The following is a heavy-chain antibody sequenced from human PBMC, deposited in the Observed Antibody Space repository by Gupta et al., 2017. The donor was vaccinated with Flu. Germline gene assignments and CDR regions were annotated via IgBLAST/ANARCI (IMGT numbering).Heavy chain of an antibody. Sequence: RQVPGKGLEWVAVISSDGNSKNYADSVKGRFTISRDNSKKTVYLQMNSVRAEDTAVYFCAKDRALYFDWVIHWGQGTPVTVSS. V-gene: IGHV3-30*18. D-gene: IGHD3-9*01. CDR3: AKDRALYFDWVIH. J-gene: IGHJ4*02. CDR2: ISSDGNSK.